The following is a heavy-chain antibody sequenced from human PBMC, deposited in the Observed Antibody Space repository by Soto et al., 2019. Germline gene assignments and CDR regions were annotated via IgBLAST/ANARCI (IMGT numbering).Heavy chain of an antibody. D-gene: IGHD6-6*01. Sequence: GASVKVSCKASGGTFSSYAISWVRQAPGQGLEWMGGIIPIFGTANYAQKFQGRVTITADESTSTAYMELSSLRSEDTAVYYCARGIAAYEYGDYYYGMDVWGQGTTVTVSS. CDR1: GGTFSSYA. CDR3: ARGIAAYEYGDYYYGMDV. CDR2: IIPIFGTA. J-gene: IGHJ6*02. V-gene: IGHV1-69*13.